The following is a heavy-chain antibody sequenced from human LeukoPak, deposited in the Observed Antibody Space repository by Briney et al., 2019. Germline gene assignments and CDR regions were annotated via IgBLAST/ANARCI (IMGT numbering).Heavy chain of an antibody. CDR2: TYYRSKWYN. CDR3: ARSPEAYDSSGYDY. J-gene: IGHJ4*02. V-gene: IGHV6-1*01. D-gene: IGHD3-22*01. CDR1: GDSVSSNSAA. Sequence: SQTLSLTCAISGDSVSSNSAAWNWIRQSPSRGLEWLGRTYYRSKWYNDYAVSVKSRITINPDTSKNQFSLPEDTAVYYCARSPEAYDSSGYDYWGQGTLVTVSS.